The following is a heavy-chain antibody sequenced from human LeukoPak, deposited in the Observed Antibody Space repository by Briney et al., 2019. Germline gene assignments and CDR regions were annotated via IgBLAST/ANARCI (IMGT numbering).Heavy chain of an antibody. V-gene: IGHV1-69*05. D-gene: IGHD6-13*01. CDR3: ARGEAALPHYYYYMDV. CDR1: GGTFSSYA. CDR2: IIPIFGTA. Sequence: PVKVSCKASGGTFSSYAISWVRQAPGQGLEWMGGIIPIFGTANYAQKFQGRVTITTDESTSTAYMELSSLRSEDTAVYYCARGEAALPHYYYYMDVWGKGTTVTVSS. J-gene: IGHJ6*03.